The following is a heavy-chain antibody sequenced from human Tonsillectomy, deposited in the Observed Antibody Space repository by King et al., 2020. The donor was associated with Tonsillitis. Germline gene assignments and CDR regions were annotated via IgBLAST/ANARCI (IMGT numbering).Heavy chain of an antibody. CDR2: INHSGST. Sequence: VQLQQWGAGLLKPSETLSLTCAVYGGSFSGYYWNWIRQPPGKGLEWIGDINHSGSTNYNPSLKSRVTVSVDTSKNQFSLKLSSVTAADTAVYYCARGIVVPAAILRTNWFDPWGQGTLVTVSS. V-gene: IGHV4-34*01. CDR1: GGSFSGYY. J-gene: IGHJ5*02. CDR3: ARGIVVPAAILRTNWFDP. D-gene: IGHD2-2*01.